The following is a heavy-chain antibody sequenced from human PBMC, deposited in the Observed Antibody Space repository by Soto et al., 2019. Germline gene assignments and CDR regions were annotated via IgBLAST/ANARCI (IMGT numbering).Heavy chain of an antibody. CDR1: GFTFSSYG. J-gene: IGHJ6*03. Sequence: GGSLRLSCAASGFTFSSYGMHWVRQAPGKGLEWVAVIWYDGSNKYYADSVKGRFTISRDNSKNTLYLQMNSLRAEDTAVYYCARDSVDIVVVPAQVYYYYYYMDVWGKGTTVTVSS. V-gene: IGHV3-33*01. CDR2: IWYDGSNK. D-gene: IGHD2-2*01. CDR3: ARDSVDIVVVPAQVYYYYYYMDV.